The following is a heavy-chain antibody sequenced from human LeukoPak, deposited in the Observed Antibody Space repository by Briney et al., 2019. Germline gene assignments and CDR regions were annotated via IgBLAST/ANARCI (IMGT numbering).Heavy chain of an antibody. CDR3: ARGYCSSTSCFPDYYYGMDV. CDR2: INAGNGNT. Sequence: ASVKVSCKASGGTFSSYAMHWVRQAPGQRLEWMGWINAGNGNTKYSQKFQGRVTITRDTSASTAYMELSSLRSEDTAVYYCARGYCSSTSCFPDYYYGMDVWGQGTTVTVSS. CDR1: GGTFSSYA. V-gene: IGHV1-3*01. J-gene: IGHJ6*02. D-gene: IGHD2-2*01.